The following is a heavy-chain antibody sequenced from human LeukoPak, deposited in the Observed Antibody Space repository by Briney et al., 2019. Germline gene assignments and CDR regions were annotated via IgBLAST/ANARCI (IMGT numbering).Heavy chain of an antibody. CDR2: IYPGDSDT. V-gene: IGHV5-51*01. CDR3: ARPLWSGFVVDAFDI. Sequence: GESLKISCKGSGYSFTSYWIGWVRQMPGKGLEWMGIIYPGDSDTTYSPSFQGQVTISADKSITTAYLQWSSLKASDTAMYYCARPLWSGFVVDAFDIWGQGTMVTVSS. J-gene: IGHJ3*02. CDR1: GYSFTSYW. D-gene: IGHD3-3*01.